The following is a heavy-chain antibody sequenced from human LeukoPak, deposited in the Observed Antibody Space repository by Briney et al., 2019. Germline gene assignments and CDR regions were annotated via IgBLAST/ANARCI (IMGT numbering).Heavy chain of an antibody. J-gene: IGHJ4*02. Sequence: SETLSLTRTVSGGSISSYYWSWIRQPPGKGLEWIGYIYYSGSTKYNPSLKSRVTISVDTSKNQFSLKLTSVTAADTAVYYCARAGVVTAIDYWGQGTLVTVSS. D-gene: IGHD2-21*02. CDR1: GGSISSYY. CDR2: IYYSGST. V-gene: IGHV4-59*01. CDR3: ARAGVVTAIDY.